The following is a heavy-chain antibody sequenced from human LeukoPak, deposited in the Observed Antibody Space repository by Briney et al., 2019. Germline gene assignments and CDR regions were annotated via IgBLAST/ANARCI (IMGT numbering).Heavy chain of an antibody. Sequence: ASVKVSCKASGYTFTSYDINWVRQATGQGLEWMGWMNPNSGNTGYAQKFQGRVTMTRNTSMSTAYMELSSLRSEDTAVYYCARGYYYDSSGYSNFQHWGQGTLVTVSS. D-gene: IGHD3-22*01. CDR1: GYTFTSYD. CDR3: ARGYYYDSSGYSNFQH. CDR2: MNPNSGNT. V-gene: IGHV1-8*01. J-gene: IGHJ1*01.